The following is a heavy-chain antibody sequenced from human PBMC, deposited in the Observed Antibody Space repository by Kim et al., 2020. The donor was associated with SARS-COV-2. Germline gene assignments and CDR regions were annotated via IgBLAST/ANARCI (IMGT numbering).Heavy chain of an antibody. Sequence: YAVSVKSRITINPDTSKIQFSLQLNAVTPEGTAVYYCARDRPRTPGYFQHWGQGTLVTVSS. J-gene: IGHJ1*01. V-gene: IGHV6-1*01. CDR3: ARDRPRTPGYFQH.